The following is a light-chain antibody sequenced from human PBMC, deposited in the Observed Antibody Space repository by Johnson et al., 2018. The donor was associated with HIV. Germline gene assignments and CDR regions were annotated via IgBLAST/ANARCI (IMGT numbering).Light chain of an antibody. CDR1: SSNIANKY. Sequence: QSVLTQPPSVSAAPGQKVTISCSGSSSNIANKYVSCYQHLPGPAPKLLIYENTRRPSGIPDRFSASTSGTSAPLGLTGLQHGDEADYSCGTWDTSLSAGGVFGSGTKVTVL. CDR2: ENT. V-gene: IGLV1-51*02. CDR3: GTWDTSLSAGGV. J-gene: IGLJ1*01.